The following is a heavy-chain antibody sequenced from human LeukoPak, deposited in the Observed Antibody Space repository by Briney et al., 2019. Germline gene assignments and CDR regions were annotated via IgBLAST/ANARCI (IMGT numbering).Heavy chain of an antibody. D-gene: IGHD2-15*01. CDR1: GFTFDDYA. Sequence: GRSLRLSCAASGFTFDDYAMHWVRHAPGKGLEWVSGISWNSGSIGYADSVKGRFTISRDNAKNSLYLQMNSLRAEDTALYYCAKALVEDTWFDPWGQGTLVTVSS. CDR3: AKALVEDTWFDP. V-gene: IGHV3-9*01. J-gene: IGHJ5*02. CDR2: ISWNSGSI.